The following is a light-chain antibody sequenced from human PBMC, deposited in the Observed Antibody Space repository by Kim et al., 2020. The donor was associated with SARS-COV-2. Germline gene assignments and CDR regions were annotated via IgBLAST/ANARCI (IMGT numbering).Light chain of an antibody. J-gene: IGLJ3*02. CDR1: SNNVGNQG. Sequence: LTQPPSVSKGLRQTATLTCTGNSNNVGNQGAAWLQQHQGHPPKLLFYMNDNRPSGISERLSASRSGNTASLTITGLQPEDEADYYCSAWYTDLSGWVFGGGTQLTVL. V-gene: IGLV10-54*01. CDR3: SAWYTDLSGWV. CDR2: MND.